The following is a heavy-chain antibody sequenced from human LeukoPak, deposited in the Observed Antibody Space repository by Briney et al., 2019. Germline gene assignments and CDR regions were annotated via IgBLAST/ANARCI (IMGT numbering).Heavy chain of an antibody. V-gene: IGHV3-30*02. CDR1: GFTFSSYG. J-gene: IGHJ4*02. CDR2: IRYDGSNK. D-gene: IGHD3-22*01. Sequence: PGGSLRLSCAASGFTFSSYGMHWVRQAPGKGLEWVAFIRYDGSNKYYADSVKGRFTISRDNSKNTLYLQMNSLRAEDTAVYYCARAYYYDSSGYYGHWGQGTLVTVSS. CDR3: ARAYYYDSSGYYGH.